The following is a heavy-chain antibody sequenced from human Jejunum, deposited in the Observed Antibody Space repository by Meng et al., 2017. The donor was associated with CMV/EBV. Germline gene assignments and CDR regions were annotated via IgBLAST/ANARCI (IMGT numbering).Heavy chain of an antibody. CDR2: ISYSGKT. D-gene: IGHD2-15*01. V-gene: IGHV4-59*01. J-gene: IGHJ6*02. CDR1: SYY. CDR3: ARESMVAVSRYFFYVMDV. Sequence: SYYWSWDRQHPGKGLEWIGYISYSGKTNYNHALESRVTITGDTTKNQFSLKLSSVTAADTAFYFCARESMVAVSRYFFYVMDVWGQGTTVTVSS.